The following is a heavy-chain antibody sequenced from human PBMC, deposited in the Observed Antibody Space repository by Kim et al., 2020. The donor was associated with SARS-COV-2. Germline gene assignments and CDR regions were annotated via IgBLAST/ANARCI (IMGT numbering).Heavy chain of an antibody. CDR3: AREDGLAVADRTLGYYYYGMDV. CDR1: GDSVSSNSAA. J-gene: IGHJ6*02. V-gene: IGHV6-1*01. CDR2: TYYRSKWYN. D-gene: IGHD6-19*01. Sequence: SQTLSLTCAISGDSVSSNSAAWNWIRQSPSRGLEWLGRTYYRSKWYNDYAVSVKSRITINPDTSKNQFSLQLNSVTPEDTAVYYCAREDGLAVADRTLGYYYYGMDVWGQGTTVTVSS.